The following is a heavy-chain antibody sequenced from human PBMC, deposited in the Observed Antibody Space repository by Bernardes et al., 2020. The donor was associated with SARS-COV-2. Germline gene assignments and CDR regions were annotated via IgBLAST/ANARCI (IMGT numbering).Heavy chain of an antibody. CDR3: ARLDGAVAGTGWFDP. CDR2: IYPGDSDT. D-gene: IGHD6-19*01. Sequence: GASLKISCKGSGYSFTSYWIGWVRQMPGKGLEWMGIIYPGDSDTRYSPSFQGQVTISADKSISTAYLQWSSLKASDTAMYYCARLDGAVAGTGWFDPWGQGTLVTVSS. CDR1: GYSFTSYW. V-gene: IGHV5-51*01. J-gene: IGHJ5*02.